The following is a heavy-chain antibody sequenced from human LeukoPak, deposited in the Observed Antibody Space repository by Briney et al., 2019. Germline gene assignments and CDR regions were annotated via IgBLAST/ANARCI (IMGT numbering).Heavy chain of an antibody. D-gene: IGHD6-6*01. CDR3: ARVYIAARPTIGY. CDR1: GYTFTGYY. Sequence: ASVKVSCKASGYTFTGYYMHWVRQAPGQGLEWMGRINPNSGGTNYAQKFQGRVTMTRDTSISTAYMELSRLRSDDTAVYYCARVYIAARPTIGYWGQGTLVTVSS. J-gene: IGHJ4*02. V-gene: IGHV1-2*06. CDR2: INPNSGGT.